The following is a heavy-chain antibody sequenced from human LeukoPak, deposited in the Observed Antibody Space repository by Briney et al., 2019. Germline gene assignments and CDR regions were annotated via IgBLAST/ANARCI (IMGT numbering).Heavy chain of an antibody. CDR1: EYTFIAYY. CDR2: INPNSGAT. Sequence: GASVKVSCKASEYTFIAYYIHWMRQAPGQGLEWMGWINPNSGATNYAQKFQGRITMTRDTSINTAYMELYSLNSDDTAVYFCARGVLRGSGSFDYWGQGSLVTVSS. D-gene: IGHD6-19*01. CDR3: ARGVLRGSGSFDY. J-gene: IGHJ4*03. V-gene: IGHV1-2*02.